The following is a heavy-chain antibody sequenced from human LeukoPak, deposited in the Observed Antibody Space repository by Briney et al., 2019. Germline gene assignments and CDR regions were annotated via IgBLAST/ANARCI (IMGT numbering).Heavy chain of an antibody. Sequence: GRSLRLSCAASGFTFNSYGMHWVRQAPDKGLEWVAVISYDGSKKYYADSVKGRFTISRDNSQTTLYLQMDSLRAEDTAVYYCAKDSGYNFYYFHYWGQGTLVPVSS. D-gene: IGHD3-22*01. V-gene: IGHV3-30*18. CDR1: GFTFNSYG. CDR2: ISYDGSKK. J-gene: IGHJ4*02. CDR3: AKDSGYNFYYFHY.